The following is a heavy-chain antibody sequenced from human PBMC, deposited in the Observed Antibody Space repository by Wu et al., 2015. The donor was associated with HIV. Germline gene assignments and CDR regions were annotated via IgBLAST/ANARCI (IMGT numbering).Heavy chain of an antibody. CDR3: ARDHYSSSSHYYYYMDV. CDR1: GGTFSSYA. J-gene: IGHJ6*03. D-gene: IGHD6-6*01. V-gene: IGHV1-69*12. Sequence: QVQLVQSGAEVKKPGSSVKVSCKASGGTFSSYAISWVRQAPGQGPEWMGGIIPIFGTANYAQKFQGRVTITADESTSTAYMELSSLRSEDTAVYYCARDHYSSSSHYYYYMDVWGKGTTVTVSS. CDR2: IIPIFGTA.